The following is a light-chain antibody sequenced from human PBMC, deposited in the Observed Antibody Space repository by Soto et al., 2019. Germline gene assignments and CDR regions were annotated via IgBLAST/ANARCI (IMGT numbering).Light chain of an antibody. CDR2: ETS. J-gene: IGLJ3*02. Sequence: QSALTQPASVSGSPGQSITISCTGTSSDVGTYNLVSWYQHHSGKAPKLMIYETSKRPSGVSNRFFGSKSGNTASLTISGLQAEDEADYYCCSFAHGSKLMFGGGTKLTVL. CDR1: SSDVGTYNL. CDR3: CSFAHGSKLM. V-gene: IGLV2-23*01.